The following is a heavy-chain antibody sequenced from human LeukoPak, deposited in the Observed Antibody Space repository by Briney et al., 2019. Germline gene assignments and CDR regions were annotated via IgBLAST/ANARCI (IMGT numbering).Heavy chain of an antibody. V-gene: IGHV1-8*01. CDR1: GYTFTSYD. CDR2: MNPNSGKT. D-gene: IGHD5-12*01. CDR3: TRSVRRGSIDY. J-gene: IGHJ4*02. Sequence: VASVKVSCKASGYTFTSYDNNWVRQATGQGLEWMGWMNPNSGKTGYSQKFQGRVTMTRSTSISTAYMELSSLRSEDTAVYYCTRSVRRGSIDYWGPGTLVTVSS.